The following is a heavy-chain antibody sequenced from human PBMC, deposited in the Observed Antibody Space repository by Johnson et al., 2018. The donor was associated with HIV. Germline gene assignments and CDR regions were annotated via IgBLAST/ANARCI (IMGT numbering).Heavy chain of an antibody. J-gene: IGHJ3*02. V-gene: IGHV3-7*03. CDR3: ARDGLYSSPWDAFDM. Sequence: VQLVESGGGVVQPGRSLRLSCAASGFTFSSYPMHWVRQAPGKGLEWVGNIKEDGSEENYVDSLEGRFTISRDNAKNSLYLQIDNLRAEDTAVYYCARDGLYSSPWDAFDMWGQGTVVTVSS. CDR1: GFTFSSYP. CDR2: IKEDGSEE. D-gene: IGHD6-13*01.